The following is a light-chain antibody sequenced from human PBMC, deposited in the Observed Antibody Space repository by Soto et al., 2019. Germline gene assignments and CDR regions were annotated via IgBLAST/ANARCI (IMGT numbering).Light chain of an antibody. CDR2: GAS. Sequence: EIVLTQSPGTLSLSPGERATLSCRASQSVSSSYLAWYQQKPGQAPRLLIYGASSRATGIPDRFSGSGSGTDFTLTISSLEPEDFAVYYCQQYDSSPLTFGQGTKVEIK. V-gene: IGKV3-20*01. CDR1: QSVSSSY. J-gene: IGKJ1*01. CDR3: QQYDSSPLT.